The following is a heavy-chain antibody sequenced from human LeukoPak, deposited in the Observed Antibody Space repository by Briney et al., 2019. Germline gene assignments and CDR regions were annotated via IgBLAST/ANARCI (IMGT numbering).Heavy chain of an antibody. Sequence: SETLSLTCAVSGGSISSSNWWSWVRQPPGKGLEWIGEINHSGSTNYNPSLKSRVTISVDTSKNQFSLKLSSVTAADTAVYYCARGDELSAFDYWGQGTLVTVSS. CDR1: GGSISSSNW. J-gene: IGHJ4*02. V-gene: IGHV4-4*02. CDR2: INHSGST. D-gene: IGHD1-7*01. CDR3: ARGDELSAFDY.